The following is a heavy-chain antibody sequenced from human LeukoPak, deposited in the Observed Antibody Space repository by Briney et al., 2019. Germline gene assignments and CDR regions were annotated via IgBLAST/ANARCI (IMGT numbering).Heavy chain of an antibody. CDR2: LYNSGTT. Sequence: TSETLSLTCTVSGDSIRSSSYDWGWIRQPPGKGLEWIGSLYNSGTTYYNPSLKSRVTISGDMSKSQFSLKLSSVTAADTAVYYCAAITIVRGLINHFDYWGQGTLVTVSS. V-gene: IGHV4-39*01. J-gene: IGHJ4*02. CDR1: GDSIRSSSYD. CDR3: AAITIVRGLINHFDY. D-gene: IGHD3-10*01.